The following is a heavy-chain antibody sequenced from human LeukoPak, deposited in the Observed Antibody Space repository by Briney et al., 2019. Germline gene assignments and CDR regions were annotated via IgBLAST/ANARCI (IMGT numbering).Heavy chain of an antibody. V-gene: IGHV3-23*01. CDR3: AKDGKSRDYYGSGSYYYGKDV. D-gene: IGHD3-10*01. CDR2: ISGSGGTTYYAGGST. CDR1: GFTFSRYA. J-gene: IGHJ6*02. Sequence: GASLRLSCAASGFTFSRYAMSWVRQAPGKGLEWVSAISGSGGTTYYAGGSTYYADSVKGRFTISRDNSKNTLFLQMNSLRADDTAVYYCAKDGKSRDYYGSGSYYYGKDVWGQGTTVTVSS.